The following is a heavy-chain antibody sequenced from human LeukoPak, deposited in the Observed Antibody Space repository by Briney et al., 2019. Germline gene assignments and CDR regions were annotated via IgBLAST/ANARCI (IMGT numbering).Heavy chain of an antibody. D-gene: IGHD6-19*01. CDR1: GFTFSTYG. Sequence: PGGSLRLSCAAAGFTFSTYGIHWVRQAPGMGLEWVAFIRYDGSNKYYADSAKGRFTISRDNFMNTVYLQMNSLRPEDTAVYYCAKEGYSSGWYEDYWGQGTLVTVSS. CDR2: IRYDGSNK. CDR3: AKEGYSSGWYEDY. J-gene: IGHJ4*02. V-gene: IGHV3-30*02.